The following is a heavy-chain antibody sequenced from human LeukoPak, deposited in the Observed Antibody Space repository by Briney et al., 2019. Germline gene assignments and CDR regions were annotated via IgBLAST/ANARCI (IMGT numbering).Heavy chain of an antibody. V-gene: IGHV3-23*01. CDR1: GFTFSNHA. J-gene: IGHJ3*02. Sequence: GGSLRLSCAASGFTFSNHAMSWVRQVPGKGLEWVSAISGGSDSTYYADSVRGRFTISRDNSKNTLYLQMNSLRAEDTAVYYCAKDLGRYPTGAFDIWGQGTMVTVSS. D-gene: IGHD3-9*01. CDR3: AKDLGRYPTGAFDI. CDR2: ISGGSDST.